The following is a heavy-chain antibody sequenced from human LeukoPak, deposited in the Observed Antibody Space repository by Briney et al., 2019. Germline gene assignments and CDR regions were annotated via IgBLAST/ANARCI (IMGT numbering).Heavy chain of an antibody. Sequence: GASVKVSCKASGYTFTGYYMHWVRQAPGQGLEWMAWINPNSGGTNYAQKFQGRVTMTRDTSISTAYMELSSLRSDDTAVYFCARGSARDSSGFFEYWGQGTLATVSS. D-gene: IGHD6-19*01. CDR1: GYTFTGYY. J-gene: IGHJ4*02. CDR2: INPNSGGT. V-gene: IGHV1-2*02. CDR3: ARGSARDSSGFFEY.